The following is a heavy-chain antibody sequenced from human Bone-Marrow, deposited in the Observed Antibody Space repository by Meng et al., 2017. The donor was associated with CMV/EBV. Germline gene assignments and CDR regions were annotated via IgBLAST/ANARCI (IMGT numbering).Heavy chain of an antibody. CDR3: TRDYLFYAFDN. Sequence: GESLKISCTASGFTFGDYAMSWVRQAPGKGLEWVGFIRSKAYGGTTEYAASVKGRSTISRDDSKSIAYLQMNSLKTEDTAVYYCTRDYLFYAFDNWGQGTLVTVSS. V-gene: IGHV3-49*04. CDR2: IRSKAYGGTT. J-gene: IGHJ4*02. CDR1: GFTFGDYA. D-gene: IGHD5/OR15-5a*01.